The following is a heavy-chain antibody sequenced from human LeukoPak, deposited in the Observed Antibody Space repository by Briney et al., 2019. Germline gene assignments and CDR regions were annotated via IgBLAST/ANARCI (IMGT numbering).Heavy chain of an antibody. Sequence: GASVKVSCKASGGTFSSYAISWVRQAPGQGLEWMGGIIPIFGTANYAQKFQGRVTITADESTSTAYMELSSLRSEDTAVYYCATAGALLAELFDAFDIWGQGTMVTVSS. CDR1: GGTFSSYA. CDR3: ATAGALLAELFDAFDI. D-gene: IGHD3-10*01. CDR2: IIPIFGTA. V-gene: IGHV1-69*13. J-gene: IGHJ3*02.